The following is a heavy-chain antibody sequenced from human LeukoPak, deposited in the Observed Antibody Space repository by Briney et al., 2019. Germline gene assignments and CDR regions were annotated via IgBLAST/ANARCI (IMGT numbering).Heavy chain of an antibody. D-gene: IGHD5-24*01. CDR1: GGSFSGYY. Sequence: SETLSLTCAVYGGSFSGYYWSWIRQPTGKGLEWIGEINHSGSTNYNPSLKSRVTISVDTSKNQFSLKLSSVTAADAAVYYCARFRGPVDYWGQGTLATVSS. CDR3: ARFRGPVDY. J-gene: IGHJ4*02. CDR2: INHSGST. V-gene: IGHV4-34*01.